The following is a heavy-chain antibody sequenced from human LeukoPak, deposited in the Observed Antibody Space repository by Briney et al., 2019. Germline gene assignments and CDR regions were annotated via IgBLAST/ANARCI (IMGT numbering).Heavy chain of an antibody. CDR3: ARHSRSAYTGYENAFDI. Sequence: SETLSLTCTVSGDSISRSSYCWDWIRQPPGKGLEWIGNIYNSANTHYNPSLKTRITMSVDTSKNQFSLKLNSVTAADTGIYYCARHSRSAYTGYENAFDIWGQGAMVTVSS. CDR2: IYNSANT. V-gene: IGHV4-39*01. D-gene: IGHD5-12*01. J-gene: IGHJ3*02. CDR1: GDSISRSSYC.